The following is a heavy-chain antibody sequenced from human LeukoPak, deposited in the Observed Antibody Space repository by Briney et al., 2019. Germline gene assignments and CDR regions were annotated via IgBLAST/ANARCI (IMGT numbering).Heavy chain of an antibody. CDR1: GYSISSGYY. D-gene: IGHD6-13*01. V-gene: IGHV4-38-2*02. J-gene: IGHJ4*02. Sequence: SETLSLTCAVSGYSISSGYYWGWIRQPPGKGLEWIGSIYHSGSTYYNPSLKSRVTISVDTSKNQFSLKLSSVTAADTAVYYCAGDCRPWAWIAAAGPFDYWGQGTLVTVSS. CDR3: AGDCRPWAWIAAAGPFDY. CDR2: IYHSGST.